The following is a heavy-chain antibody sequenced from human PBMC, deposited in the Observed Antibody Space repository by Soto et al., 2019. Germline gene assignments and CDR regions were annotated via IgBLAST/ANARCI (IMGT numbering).Heavy chain of an antibody. J-gene: IGHJ5*02. CDR1: GFTFTSSA. CDR2: IVVGSGNT. CDR3: AAFFPKYSGSYRNWFDP. Sequence: GASVKVSCKASGFTFTSSAVQWVRQARGQRLEWIGWIVVGSGNTNYAQKFQERVTITRDMSTSTAYMELSSLRSEDTAVYYCAAFFPKYSGSYRNWFDPWGQGTLVTVSS. D-gene: IGHD1-26*01. V-gene: IGHV1-58*01.